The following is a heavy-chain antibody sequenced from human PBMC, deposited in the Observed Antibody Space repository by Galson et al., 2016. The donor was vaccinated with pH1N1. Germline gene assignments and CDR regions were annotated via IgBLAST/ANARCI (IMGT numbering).Heavy chain of an antibody. V-gene: IGHV1-18*01. D-gene: IGHD5-18*01. J-gene: IGHJ4*02. CDR1: GYTFTNYG. CDR3: ARDVRISLWLPHF. CDR2: MSAYNGNT. Sequence: SVKVSCKASGYTFTNYGITWVRQAPGQGLEWMAWMSAYNGNTNYAQKFQGRVTMATDTSTNTAYMELRNLTSDDTAVYYCARDVRISLWLPHFWGQGTLVTVSS.